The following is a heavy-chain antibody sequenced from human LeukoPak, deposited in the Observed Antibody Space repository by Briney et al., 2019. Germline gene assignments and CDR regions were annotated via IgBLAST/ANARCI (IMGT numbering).Heavy chain of an antibody. CDR1: GFTFSTYS. V-gene: IGHV3-23*01. D-gene: IGHD6-19*01. CDR3: AKDQARYSTGWSGGGFDS. Sequence: PGGSLRLSCAASGFTFSTYSMNWVRQAPGKGLEWVSGISASGGSTYYADSVKGRFTISRDNSKSTLYLQMSSLRVEDTALYYCAKDQARYSTGWSGGGFDSWGQGTLVTVSS. CDR2: ISASGGST. J-gene: IGHJ4*02.